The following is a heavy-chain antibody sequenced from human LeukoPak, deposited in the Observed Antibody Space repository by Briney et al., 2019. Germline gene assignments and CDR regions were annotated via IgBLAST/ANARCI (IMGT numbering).Heavy chain of an antibody. D-gene: IGHD3-3*01. CDR3: ARGFWSGQGYFDY. Sequence: SETLSLTCTVSGGSISSGTYYWTWIRQPAGKGLEWIGRIYSSGSTCYNPSLDSRVRISIDTSKNQFSLKLSSVTAADTAVYYCARGFWSGQGYFDYWGQGTLVTVSS. J-gene: IGHJ4*02. CDR2: IYSSGST. V-gene: IGHV4-61*02. CDR1: GGSISSGTYY.